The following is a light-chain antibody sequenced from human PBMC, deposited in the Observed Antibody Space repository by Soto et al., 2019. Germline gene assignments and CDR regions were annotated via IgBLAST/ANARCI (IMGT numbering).Light chain of an antibody. Sequence: EILITQFPSTLSVSPRERVTLSCRASQSFTSNLAWYQQKPGQAPRLLIYGASTRATDIPDRFSGSGSGTEFTLTISSLQSEDFAVYYCQQYNSWPRTFGQGTRLEI. CDR2: GAS. J-gene: IGKJ5*01. CDR1: QSFTSN. CDR3: QQYNSWPRT. V-gene: IGKV3-15*01.